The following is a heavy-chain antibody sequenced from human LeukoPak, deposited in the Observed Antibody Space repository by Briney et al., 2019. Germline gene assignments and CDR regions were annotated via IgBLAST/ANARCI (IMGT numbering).Heavy chain of an antibody. Sequence: GASVKVSCKASGYTFTSYDINWVRQATGQGLEWMGWMNPNSGNTGYAQKFQGRVTMTRNTSISTAYMELSSLRSEDTAVYYCASSGLLVGAFDIWGQGTMVTVSS. J-gene: IGHJ3*02. D-gene: IGHD3-22*01. V-gene: IGHV1-8*01. CDR2: MNPNSGNT. CDR3: ASSGLLVGAFDI. CDR1: GYTFTSYD.